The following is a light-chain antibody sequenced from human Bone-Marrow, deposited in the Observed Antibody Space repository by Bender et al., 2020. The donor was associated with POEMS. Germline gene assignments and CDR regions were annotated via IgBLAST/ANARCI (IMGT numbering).Light chain of an antibody. V-gene: IGLV2-14*01. Sequence: QSALTQPASVSGSPGQSITISCTGSYTDIGAYNHVSWFQQLPGKAPKLIIYEVSKRPSGVPDRFSGSKSGTAASLAITELQAEDEADFYCQSYNSSLSVYVFGTGTKVTVL. CDR1: YTDIGAYNH. CDR2: EVS. J-gene: IGLJ1*01. CDR3: QSYNSSLSVYV.